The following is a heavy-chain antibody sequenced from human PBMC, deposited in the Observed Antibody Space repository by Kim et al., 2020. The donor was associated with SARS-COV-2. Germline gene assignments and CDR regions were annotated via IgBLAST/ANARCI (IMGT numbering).Heavy chain of an antibody. CDR3: AKDNYGSIDY. CDR1: GFTFSSSA. CDR2: MSYDGSDK. Sequence: GGSLRLSCGASGFTFSSSAMHWVRQAPGKGLECVALMSYDGSDKNYAESVKGRFTISRDNSKNTLYLQMNSLQPQDTAVYYCAKDNYGSIDYWGQGTLVTVSS. V-gene: IGHV3-30-3*01. J-gene: IGHJ4*02. D-gene: IGHD3-10*01.